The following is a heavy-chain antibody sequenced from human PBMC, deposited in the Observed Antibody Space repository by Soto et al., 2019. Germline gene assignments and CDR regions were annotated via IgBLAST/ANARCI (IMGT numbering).Heavy chain of an antibody. J-gene: IGHJ6*02. Sequence: PGGSLRLSCAASGLTFSSYEMNWVRQAPGKGLEWVSYISSSGSTIYYADSVKGRFTISRDNAKNSLYLQMNSLRAEDTAVYYCARELIAVAGQYYYYGMDVWGQGTTVTVS. V-gene: IGHV3-48*03. CDR3: ARELIAVAGQYYYYGMDV. D-gene: IGHD6-19*01. CDR1: GLTFSSYE. CDR2: ISSSGSTI.